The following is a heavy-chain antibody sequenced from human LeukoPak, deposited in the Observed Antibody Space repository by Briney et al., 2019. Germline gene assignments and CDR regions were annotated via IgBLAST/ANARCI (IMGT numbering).Heavy chain of an antibody. CDR1: GFTFRTYG. Sequence: PGGSLRLSCAASGFTFRTYGMHWVRQAPGKGQEWVAFIRNEGNNHYYSDSVKGRFTISRDSSKNTLYLQMNSLRDEDTAVYYCAKDRNSGSPYYLDKWGLGTLVTVSS. J-gene: IGHJ4*02. D-gene: IGHD1-26*01. V-gene: IGHV3-30*02. CDR2: IRNEGNNH. CDR3: AKDRNSGSPYYLDK.